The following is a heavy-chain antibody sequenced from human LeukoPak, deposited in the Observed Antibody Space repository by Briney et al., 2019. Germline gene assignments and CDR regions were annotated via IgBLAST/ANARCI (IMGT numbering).Heavy chain of an antibody. CDR2: IYPGDSDT. Sequence: GESLNISCKASGYTFTIYWIAWVRQMPGKGPEWTGIIYPGDSDTRYSPSFQGQVTISADKSIRTAYLQWSSLKASDTAIYYCARHHDYGDYGCFDYWGQGTLVTVSS. V-gene: IGHV5-51*01. D-gene: IGHD4-17*01. CDR1: GYTFTIYW. CDR3: ARHHDYGDYGCFDY. J-gene: IGHJ4*02.